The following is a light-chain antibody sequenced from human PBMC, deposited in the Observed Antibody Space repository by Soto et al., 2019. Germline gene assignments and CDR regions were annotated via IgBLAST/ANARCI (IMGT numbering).Light chain of an antibody. Sequence: QSVLTRPPSVSGAPGQRATISCTGSSSNIGAGYDVHWYQQLPGTAPKLLIYGNSNRPSGVPDRFSGSKSGTSASLAITGLQAEDEADYYCQSYDSSLSGSRVFGTGTKVTVL. J-gene: IGLJ1*01. CDR3: QSYDSSLSGSRV. CDR2: GNS. CDR1: SSNIGAGYD. V-gene: IGLV1-40*01.